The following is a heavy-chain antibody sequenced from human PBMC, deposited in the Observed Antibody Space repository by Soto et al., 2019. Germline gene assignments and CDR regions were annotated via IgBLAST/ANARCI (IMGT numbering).Heavy chain of an antibody. V-gene: IGHV4-30-2*01. CDR1: GASIRTRGFT. CDR3: ARAVFRSLLYIHX. CDR2: IYPSGAT. Sequence: SETLSLTCAISGASIRTRGFTWSWIRQPPGKGLEWIGYIYPSGATYYNPSLKSGVTISLETSKNRFSLNVNSATAADTAVYYCARAVFRSLLYIHXWGQATSLTVS. J-gene: IGHJ6*02. D-gene: IGHD3-10*01.